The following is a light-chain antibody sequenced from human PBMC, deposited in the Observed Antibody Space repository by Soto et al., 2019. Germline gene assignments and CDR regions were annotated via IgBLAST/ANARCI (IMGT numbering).Light chain of an antibody. CDR1: QSISGW. V-gene: IGKV1-5*01. J-gene: IGKJ1*01. CDR3: QQYNTYSQT. Sequence: DIQMTQSPSTLSASVGYTFTITCRASQSISGWLAWYQQKPGKAPKLLIYDASNLEGGVPSRFSGTGSGTEFTLTTSSLQPEDFATYYCQQYNTYSQTFGQGTKVDI. CDR2: DAS.